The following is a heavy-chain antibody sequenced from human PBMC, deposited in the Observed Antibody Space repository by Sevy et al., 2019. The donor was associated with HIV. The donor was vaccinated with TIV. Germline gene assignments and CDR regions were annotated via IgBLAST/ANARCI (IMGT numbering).Heavy chain of an antibody. V-gene: IGHV3-48*02. CDR1: GFTFSRYS. CDR2: TSSNSAAI. CDR3: ARGPDCGGDCDVGFYYPLDV. D-gene: IGHD2-21*02. J-gene: IGHJ6*02. Sequence: GGSLRLSCAASGFTFSRYSMNWVRQAPGKGLEWISYTSSNSAAIYYPDSVKGRFTISRDNANSARFLQMNSLRDDDTAVYYCARGPDCGGDCDVGFYYPLDVWGQGTTVTVSS.